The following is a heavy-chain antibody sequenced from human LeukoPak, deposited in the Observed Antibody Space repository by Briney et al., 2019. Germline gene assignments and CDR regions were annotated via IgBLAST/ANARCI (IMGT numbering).Heavy chain of an antibody. CDR2: ISYDGSNK. CDR1: GFTFSSYG. Sequence: PGGSLRLSCAASGFTFSSYGMHWVRQAPGKGLEWVAVISYDGSNKYYADSVKGRFTISRDNSKNTLYLQMNSLRAEDTAVYYCAKDGSAPRGTIFGVVIPGPYYFDYWGQGTLVTVSS. V-gene: IGHV3-30*18. CDR3: AKDGSAPRGTIFGVVIPGPYYFDY. J-gene: IGHJ4*02. D-gene: IGHD3-3*01.